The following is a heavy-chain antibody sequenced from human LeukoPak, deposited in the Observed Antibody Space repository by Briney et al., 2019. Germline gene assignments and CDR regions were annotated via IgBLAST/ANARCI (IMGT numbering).Heavy chain of an antibody. CDR2: ISAYNGNT. V-gene: IGHV1-18*01. D-gene: IGHD2-15*01. CDR3: ARSRPYCSGGSWYSLGIDY. Sequence: ASVKVSCKASGYTFTSYGISWVRQAPGQGLEWMGWISAYNGNTNYAQKLQGRVTMTTDTSTSTAYMELRSLRSDDTAVYYCARSRPYCSGGSWYSLGIDYWGQGTLVTVSS. J-gene: IGHJ4*02. CDR1: GYTFTSYG.